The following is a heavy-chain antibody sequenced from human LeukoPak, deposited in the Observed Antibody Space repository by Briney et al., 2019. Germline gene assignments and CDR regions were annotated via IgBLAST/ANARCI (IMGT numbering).Heavy chain of an antibody. CDR2: INHSGST. D-gene: IGHD2-15*01. V-gene: IGHV4-34*01. J-gene: IGHJ5*02. Sequence: SETLSLTCAVYGGSFSGYYWSWIRQPPGKGLEWIGEINHSGSTNYNPSLKSRVTISVDTSKNQFSLKLSSVTAADTAVYYCAREIVVVVAAQNWFDPWGQGTLVTVSS. CDR1: GGSFSGYY. CDR3: AREIVVVVAAQNWFDP.